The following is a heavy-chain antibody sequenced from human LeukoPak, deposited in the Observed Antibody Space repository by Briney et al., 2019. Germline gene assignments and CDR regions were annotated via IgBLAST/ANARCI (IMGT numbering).Heavy chain of an antibody. CDR3: AKDLYGDYNFDC. Sequence: GASVKVSCKASGGTFSSYAISWVRQAPGQGLEWMGGIIPIFGTANYAQKFQGRVTITADKSTSTAYMELSSLRSEDTAVYYCAKDLYGDYNFDCWGQGTLVTVSS. CDR2: IIPIFGTA. D-gene: IGHD4-17*01. J-gene: IGHJ4*02. CDR1: GGTFSSYA. V-gene: IGHV1-69*06.